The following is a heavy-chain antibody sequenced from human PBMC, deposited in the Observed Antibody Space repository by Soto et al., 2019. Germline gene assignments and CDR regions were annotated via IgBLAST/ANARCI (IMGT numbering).Heavy chain of an antibody. Sequence: GGSLRLSCAASGFTFSSYAMHWVRQAPGKGLEWVAVISYDGSNKYYADSVKGRFTISRDNSKNTLYLQMNSLRAEDTAVYYCARGPSYRPTWDWFDPWGQGTLVTVSS. CDR2: ISYDGSNK. CDR3: ARGPSYRPTWDWFDP. V-gene: IGHV3-30-3*01. CDR1: GFTFSSYA. D-gene: IGHD7-27*01. J-gene: IGHJ5*02.